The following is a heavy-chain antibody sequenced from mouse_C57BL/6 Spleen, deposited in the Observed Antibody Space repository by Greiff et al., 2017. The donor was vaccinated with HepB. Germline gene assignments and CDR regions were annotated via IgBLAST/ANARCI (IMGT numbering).Heavy chain of an antibody. Sequence: VQLQQPGAELVRPGSSVKLSCKASGYTFTSYWMHWVKQRPIQGLEWIGNIDPSDSETHYNQKFKDKATLTVDKSSSTAYMQLSSLTSEDSAVYYCARGGDGNYDFDVWGTGTTVTVSS. CDR1: GYTFTSYW. J-gene: IGHJ1*03. D-gene: IGHD2-1*01. V-gene: IGHV1-52*01. CDR3: ARGGDGNYDFDV. CDR2: IDPSDSET.